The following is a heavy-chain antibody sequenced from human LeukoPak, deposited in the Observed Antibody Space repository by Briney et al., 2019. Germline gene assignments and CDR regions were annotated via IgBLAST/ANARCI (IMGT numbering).Heavy chain of an antibody. CDR1: GFTFSSYS. Sequence: GGSLRLSCAASGFTFSSYSMNWVRQAPGKGLEWVSYISSSSSTIYYADSVKGRFTISRDNAKNSLYLQMNSLRAEDTAVYYCARARYSSSRGAFDIWGQGTMVTVSS. D-gene: IGHD6-13*01. V-gene: IGHV3-48*01. CDR2: ISSSSSTI. CDR3: ARARYSSSRGAFDI. J-gene: IGHJ3*02.